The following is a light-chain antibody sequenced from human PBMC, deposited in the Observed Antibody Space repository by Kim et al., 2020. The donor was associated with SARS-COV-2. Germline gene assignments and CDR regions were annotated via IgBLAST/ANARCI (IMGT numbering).Light chain of an antibody. CDR2: YAT. V-gene: IGLV3-21*04. CDR3: QVWDSGSDHWV. CDR1: DIGTKS. J-gene: IGLJ3*02. Sequence: APGKTATITCGGDDIGTKSVHWYQQKPGQAPVLVIYYATDRPSGIPERFSASNSGSTATLTVSRVEAGDETDYYCQVWDSGSDHWVFGGGTKLTVL.